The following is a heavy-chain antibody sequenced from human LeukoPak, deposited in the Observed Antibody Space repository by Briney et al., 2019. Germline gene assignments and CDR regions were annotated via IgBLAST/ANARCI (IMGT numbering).Heavy chain of an antibody. Sequence: GGSLRLSCAASGFTFSSYWMSWVRQAPGKGLEGVANMKYDGSQIYYVGSVKGRFTISRDNAKNSLYLQMSSLRAEDTAVYFCARLRNVVNVHWGFFDTWGQGAMVTVSS. CDR3: ARLRNVVNVHWGFFDT. CDR2: MKYDGSQI. D-gene: IGHD4-23*01. J-gene: IGHJ4*02. CDR1: GFTFSSYW. V-gene: IGHV3-7*01.